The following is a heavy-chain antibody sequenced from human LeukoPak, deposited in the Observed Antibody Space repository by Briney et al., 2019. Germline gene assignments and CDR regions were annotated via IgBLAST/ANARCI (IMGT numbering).Heavy chain of an antibody. CDR3: ARDPRSEQLWFGLDP. CDR1: GYTFTSYA. CDR2: INTNTGNP. V-gene: IGHV7-4-1*02. Sequence: ASVKVSCKASGYTFTSYAMNWVRQAPGQGLEWMGWINTNTGNPTYAQGFTGRFVFSLDTSVSTAYLQISSLKAEDTAVYYCARDPRSEQLWFGLDPWGQGILVTVSS. J-gene: IGHJ5*02. D-gene: IGHD3-10*01.